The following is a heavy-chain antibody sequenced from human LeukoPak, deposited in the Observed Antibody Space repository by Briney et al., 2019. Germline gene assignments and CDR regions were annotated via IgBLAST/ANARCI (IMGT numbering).Heavy chain of an antibody. Sequence: SVKVSCKASGFTFTSSAVQWVRQARGQRLEWIGWIVVGSGNTNYAQKFQERVTITRDMSTSTAYMELSSLRSEDTAVYYCAAAAAPIRYSSSWYLAYWGQGTLVTVTS. CDR2: IVVGSGNT. D-gene: IGHD6-13*01. CDR1: GFTFTSSA. V-gene: IGHV1-58*01. CDR3: AAAAAPIRYSSSWYLAY. J-gene: IGHJ4*02.